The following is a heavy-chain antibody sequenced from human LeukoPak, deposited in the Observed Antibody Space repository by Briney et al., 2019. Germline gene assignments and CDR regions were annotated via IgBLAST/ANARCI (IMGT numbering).Heavy chain of an antibody. Sequence: PSETLSLTSTVSGGSISSYYWSRIRQPPGKGLEWIGEINHSGSTNYNPSLKSRVTISVDTSKNQFSLKLSSVTAADTAVYYCASGINRKTIFGIRPWGQGTLVTVSS. CDR2: INHSGST. D-gene: IGHD3-3*01. J-gene: IGHJ5*02. CDR3: ASGINRKTIFGIRP. V-gene: IGHV4-34*01. CDR1: GGSISSYY.